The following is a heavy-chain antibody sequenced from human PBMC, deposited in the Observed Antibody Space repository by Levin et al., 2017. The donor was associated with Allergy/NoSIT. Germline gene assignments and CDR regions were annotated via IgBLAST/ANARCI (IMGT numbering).Heavy chain of an antibody. CDR3: TRDIAARHWFDP. V-gene: IGHV3-49*05. CDR2: LRSNRHGGTS. J-gene: IGHJ5*02. Sequence: NPGGSLRLSCSASGFTFGDYAMSWFRQAPGKGLEWVAFLRSNRHGGTSEYAASVRGRFIISRDDSKSIAYLQMNSLKIEDTAVYYCTRDIAARHWFDPWGQGTLVTVSS. D-gene: IGHD6-6*01. CDR1: GFTFGDYA.